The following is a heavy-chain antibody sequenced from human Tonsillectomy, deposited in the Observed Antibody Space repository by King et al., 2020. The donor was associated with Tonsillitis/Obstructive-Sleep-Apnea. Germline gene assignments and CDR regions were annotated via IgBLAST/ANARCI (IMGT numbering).Heavy chain of an antibody. J-gene: IGHJ4*02. V-gene: IGHV3-33*01. CDR3: ARERWDDYCDSSGADY. Sequence: VQLVESGGGVVQPGRSLRLSCAASGFTFSSYGMHWVRQAPGKGLEWVAVIWYDGSNKYYADSVKGRFTISRDNSKNTLYLQMNSLRAEDTAGYYCARERWDDYCDSSGADYWGQGTLVTVSS. CDR1: GFTFSSYG. D-gene: IGHD3-22*01. CDR2: IWYDGSNK.